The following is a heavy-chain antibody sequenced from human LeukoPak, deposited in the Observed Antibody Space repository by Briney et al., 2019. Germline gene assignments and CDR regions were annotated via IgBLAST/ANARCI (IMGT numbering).Heavy chain of an antibody. V-gene: IGHV4-59*01. D-gene: IGHD3-22*01. CDR1: GGSISSYY. CDR2: IYYSGST. CDR3: ARGPYYYDSSGYYYGMDY. Sequence: KPSETLSLTCTVSGGSISSYYWSWIRQPPGKGLEWIGYIYYSGSTNYNPSLKRRVTISVKTFKNQFSLKLSSVTAADTAVYYCARGPYYYDSSGYYYGMDYWGQGTLVTVSS. J-gene: IGHJ4*02.